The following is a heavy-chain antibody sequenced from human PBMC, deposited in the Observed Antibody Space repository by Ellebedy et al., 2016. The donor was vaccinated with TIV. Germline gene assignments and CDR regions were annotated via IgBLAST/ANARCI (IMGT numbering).Heavy chain of an antibody. CDR2: MNPNSGNT. CDR3: AKLLWFGELSRSPVFDP. CDR1: GYTFTSYD. V-gene: IGHV1-8*01. D-gene: IGHD3-10*01. Sequence: AASVKVSCKASGYTFTSYDIDWVRQATGQGLEWMGWMNPNSGNTGYAQKFQGRVTMTRNTSISTAYMELRSLISEDTAVYYCAKLLWFGELSRSPVFDPWGQGTLVAVSS. J-gene: IGHJ5*02.